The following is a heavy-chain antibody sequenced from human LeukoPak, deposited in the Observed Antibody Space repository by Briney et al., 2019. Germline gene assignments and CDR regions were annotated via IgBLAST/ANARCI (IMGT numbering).Heavy chain of an antibody. Sequence: SETLSLTCSVSGGSISSSYWSWIRQPAGKGLEWIGRIYSSGSTNYNPSLKSRVTMSVDTSKNQFSLKLSSVTAADTAVYYCARVSLVRGAPDYYFDYWGQGTLVTVSS. J-gene: IGHJ4*02. CDR2: IYSSGST. D-gene: IGHD3-10*01. V-gene: IGHV4-4*07. CDR1: GGSISSSY. CDR3: ARVSLVRGAPDYYFDY.